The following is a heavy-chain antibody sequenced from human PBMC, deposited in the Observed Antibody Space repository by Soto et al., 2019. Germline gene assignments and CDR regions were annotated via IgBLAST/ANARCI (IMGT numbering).Heavy chain of an antibody. D-gene: IGHD6-6*01. CDR3: ARDAAARDGRGGMDV. CDR2: IFYDESKE. J-gene: IGHJ6*02. CDR1: GLTFRQYG. Sequence: PGGSLRLSCAASGLTFRQYGMHWVRQAPGKGLEWVAVIFYDESKEYYADSVRGRFTISRDNSNNMLYLQMNSLRGEDTALYYCARDAAARDGRGGMDVWGQGTTVTVSS. V-gene: IGHV3-33*01.